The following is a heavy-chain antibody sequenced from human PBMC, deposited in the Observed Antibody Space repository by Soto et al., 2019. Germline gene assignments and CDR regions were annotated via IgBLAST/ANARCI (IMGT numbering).Heavy chain of an antibody. CDR2: LSGNSGTT. CDR1: GFTFSTYA. CDR3: AKGSKFTIFSPRDY. V-gene: IGHV3-23*01. Sequence: EVQLLDSGGGLVQPGGSLRLSCAASGFTFSTYAMTWVRQAPGKGLEWVSALSGNSGTTYSADSVKGRFTISRDNSRNTLYLQMSSLRAEGTALYFCAKGSKFTIFSPRDYWGQGTLVTVSS. D-gene: IGHD3-3*01. J-gene: IGHJ4*02.